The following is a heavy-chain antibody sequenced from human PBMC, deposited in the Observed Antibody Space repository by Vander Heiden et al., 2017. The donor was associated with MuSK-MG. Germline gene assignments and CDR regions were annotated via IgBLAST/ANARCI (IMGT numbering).Heavy chain of an antibody. CDR1: GFTLSSDW. CDR3: ARDWSFEY. Sequence: EVQLVESGGGLVQPGGSLRLSCSASGFTLSSDWMSWVGQAPGKGLGWVANINQEGSEKYYVDSVKGRFTSSRDNAKNSLYLQMNSLRAEDTAVYYCARDWSFEYWGQGALVTVSS. J-gene: IGHJ4*02. V-gene: IGHV3-7*01. CDR2: INQEGSEK.